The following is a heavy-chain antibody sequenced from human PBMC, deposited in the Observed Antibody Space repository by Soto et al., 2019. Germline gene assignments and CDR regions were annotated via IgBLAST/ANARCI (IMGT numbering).Heavy chain of an antibody. CDR2: ISAYSGNT. Sequence: ASVKVSCKASGCTFTSYGISWVRQAPGQGLEWMGWISAYSGNTNYAQKFQGRVTMTRNTSISTAYMELSSLRSEDTAVYYCARSLSILGSFDWLLRPPPNWFDPWGQGTLVTVSS. V-gene: IGHV1-18*01. CDR3: ARSLSILGSFDWLLRPPPNWFDP. CDR1: GCTFTSYG. J-gene: IGHJ5*02. D-gene: IGHD3-9*01.